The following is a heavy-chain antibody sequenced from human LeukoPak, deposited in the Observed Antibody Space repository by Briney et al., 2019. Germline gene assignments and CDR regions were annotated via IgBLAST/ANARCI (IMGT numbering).Heavy chain of an antibody. Sequence: GESLEISCKGSGYRFTSYWIGWVRQMPGKGLEWMGIIYPGDSDTRYSPSFQGQVTISADKSISTAYLQWTSLKASDTAMYYCARLGYSGYEHDAFDICGQGTMVTVSS. D-gene: IGHD5-12*01. CDR1: GYRFTSYW. CDR2: IYPGDSDT. V-gene: IGHV5-51*01. J-gene: IGHJ3*02. CDR3: ARLGYSGYEHDAFDI.